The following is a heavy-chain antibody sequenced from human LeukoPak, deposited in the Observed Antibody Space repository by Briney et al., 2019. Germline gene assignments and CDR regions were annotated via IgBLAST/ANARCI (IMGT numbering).Heavy chain of an antibody. Sequence: SETLSLTCTVSGGSISSGDYYWSWMRQPPGKGLEWIGYIYYSGSTYYNPSLKSRFTISVDTSKNQFSLKLSSVTAADTAVYYCASSPKSNNWFDPWGQGTLVTVSS. CDR1: GGSISSGDYY. CDR3: ASSPKSNNWFDP. V-gene: IGHV4-30-4*01. CDR2: IYYSGST. J-gene: IGHJ5*02.